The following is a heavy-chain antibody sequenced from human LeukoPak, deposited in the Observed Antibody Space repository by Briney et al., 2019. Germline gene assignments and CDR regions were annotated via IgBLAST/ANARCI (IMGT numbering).Heavy chain of an antibody. CDR2: IYYSGST. V-gene: IGHV4-59*01. J-gene: IGHJ3*02. Sequence: SETLSLTCTVSGGSINSYYWSGIRQPPGKGLEWIGYIYYSGSTNYNPSLKSRVTISVDTSKNQFSLKLSSVTAADTAVYYCARAPFYDILTGYYNVGAFDIWGQGTMVTVSS. D-gene: IGHD3-9*01. CDR1: GGSINSYY. CDR3: ARAPFYDILTGYYNVGAFDI.